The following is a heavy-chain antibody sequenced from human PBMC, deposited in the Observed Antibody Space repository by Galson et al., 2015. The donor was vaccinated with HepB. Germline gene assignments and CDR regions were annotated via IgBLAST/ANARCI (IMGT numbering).Heavy chain of an antibody. Sequence: SLRLSCAASGFTFSSYAMHWVRQAPGKGLEWVAVISYDGSNKYYADSVKGRFTISRDNSKNTLYLQMNSLRAEDTAVYYCARGAVVTAYHGRDAFDIWGQGTMVTVSS. CDR2: ISYDGSNK. CDR3: ARGAVVTAYHGRDAFDI. J-gene: IGHJ3*02. D-gene: IGHD2-21*02. V-gene: IGHV3-30-3*01. CDR1: GFTFSSYA.